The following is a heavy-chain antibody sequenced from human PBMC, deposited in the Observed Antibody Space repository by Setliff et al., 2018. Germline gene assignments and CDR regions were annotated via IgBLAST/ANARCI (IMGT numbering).Heavy chain of an antibody. CDR3: ARRPTGPGAPFDI. Sequence: PSETLSLTCAVSGGSISSSSYYWGWIRQSPGEGLEWIANIHYNGNLYYKPSLKNRATISMDTSKIQFSLKLISVTAADTALYFCARRPTGPGAPFDIWGHGTMVTVSS. J-gene: IGHJ3*02. V-gene: IGHV4-39*01. CDR2: IHYNGNL. CDR1: GGSISSSSYY. D-gene: IGHD7-27*01.